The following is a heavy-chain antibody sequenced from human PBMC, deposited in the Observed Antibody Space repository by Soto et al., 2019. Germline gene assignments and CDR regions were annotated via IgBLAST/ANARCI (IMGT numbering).Heavy chain of an antibody. CDR3: ARRSGLSGRSYYYGSGTHPGFDY. CDR2: INHSGST. J-gene: IGHJ4*02. Sequence: PSETLSLTYAVYGGSFSGYYWSWIRQPPGKGLEWIGEINHSGSTNYNPSLKSRVTISVDTSKNQFSLKLSSVTAADTAVYYCARRSGLSGRSYYYGSGTHPGFDYWGQGTLVTVSS. D-gene: IGHD3-10*01. CDR1: GGSFSGYY. V-gene: IGHV4-34*01.